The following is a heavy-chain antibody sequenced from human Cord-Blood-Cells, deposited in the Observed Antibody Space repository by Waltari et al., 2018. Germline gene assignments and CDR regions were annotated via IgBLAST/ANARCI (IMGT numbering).Heavy chain of an antibody. V-gene: IGHV4-34*01. CDR2: INHSGST. Sequence: QVQLQQWGAGLLKPSETLSLTCAVYGGSFSGYYWRWIRQPPGKGLEWIGEINHSGSTNYNPSLKSRVTISVDTSKNQFSLKLSSVTAADTTVYYCARGPSSSYWYFDLWGRGTLVTVSS. CDR1: GGSFSGYY. J-gene: IGHJ2*01. D-gene: IGHD6-6*01. CDR3: ARGPSSSYWYFDL.